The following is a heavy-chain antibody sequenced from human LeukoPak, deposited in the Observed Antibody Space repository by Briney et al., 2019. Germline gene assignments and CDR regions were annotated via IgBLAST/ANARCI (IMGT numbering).Heavy chain of an antibody. Sequence: GGSLRLSCAASGFTFSDHYMDWVRQAPGKGLEWVGRTRNKANSYTTEYAASVKGRFTISRDDSKNSLYLQMNSLKTEDTAVYYCAKGMLGLDYWGQGTLVTVSS. D-gene: IGHD3-10*01. V-gene: IGHV3-72*01. CDR2: TRNKANSYTT. CDR1: GFTFSDHY. J-gene: IGHJ4*02. CDR3: AKGMLGLDY.